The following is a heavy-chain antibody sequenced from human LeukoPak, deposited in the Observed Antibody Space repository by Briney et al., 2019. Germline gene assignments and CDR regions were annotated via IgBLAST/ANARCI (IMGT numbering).Heavy chain of an antibody. Sequence: ASVKVSCKASGYTFSSYGMSWVRQAPGKGLEWVSAISGSGGSTYYADSVKGRFTISRDNSKNTLYLQMNSLRAKDTAVYYCAKDLFYYGSGSYNLYGAFDIWGQGTMVTVSS. V-gene: IGHV3-23*01. CDR2: ISGSGGST. CDR3: AKDLFYYGSGSYNLYGAFDI. D-gene: IGHD3-10*01. J-gene: IGHJ3*02. CDR1: GYTFSSYG.